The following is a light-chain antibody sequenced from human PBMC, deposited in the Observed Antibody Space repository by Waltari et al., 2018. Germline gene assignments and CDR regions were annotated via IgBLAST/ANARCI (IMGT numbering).Light chain of an antibody. J-gene: IGLJ3*02. CDR3: QSYDTNNRV. V-gene: IGLV6-57*04. CDR2: EDK. Sequence: NFMLTQPHSVWGSPGATVTISCTRSSGSIDSKYVQWYQQRPGSAPTTVIYEDKQRPFGVPDRFSGSIDSSSNSASLTISGLKTEDEAEYYCQSYDTNNRVFGGGTMLTVL. CDR1: SGSIDSKY.